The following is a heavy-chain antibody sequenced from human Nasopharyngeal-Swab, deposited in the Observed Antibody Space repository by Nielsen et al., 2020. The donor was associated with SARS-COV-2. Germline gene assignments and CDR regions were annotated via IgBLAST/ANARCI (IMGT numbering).Heavy chain of an antibody. CDR3: ARDGGGDIVVPPYMDV. D-gene: IGHD2-15*01. Sequence: GGSLRLSCAASGFTFSSYSMNWVRQAPGKGLEWISYISSSSRFIYYAGSLMGRFTISRDHARHSPYLQMDSLAAEDTAVYYCARDGGGDIVVPPYMDVWGKGITVTVSS. J-gene: IGHJ6*03. V-gene: IGHV3-21*05. CDR2: ISSSSRFI. CDR1: GFTFSSYS.